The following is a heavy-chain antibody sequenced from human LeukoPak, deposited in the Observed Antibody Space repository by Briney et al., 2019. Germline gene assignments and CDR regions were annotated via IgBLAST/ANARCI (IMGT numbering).Heavy chain of an antibody. CDR1: GFTFSSYG. V-gene: IGHV3-30*18. D-gene: IGHD4-17*01. CDR2: ISYDGSNK. J-gene: IGHJ4*02. Sequence: GGSLRLSCAASGFTFSSYGMHWVRQAPVKGLEWVAVISYDGSNKYYADSVKGRFTISRDNSKNTLYLQMNSLRAEDTAVYYCAKNTVTQGTLDYWGQGTLVTVSS. CDR3: AKNTVTQGTLDY.